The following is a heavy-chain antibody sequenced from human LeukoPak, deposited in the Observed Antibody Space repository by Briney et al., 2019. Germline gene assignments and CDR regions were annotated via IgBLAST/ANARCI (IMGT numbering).Heavy chain of an antibody. CDR1: GFTFNNAW. CDR2: IYSKTDGGTA. J-gene: IGHJ3*02. CDR3: TTGFFGVVNDAFDI. D-gene: IGHD3-3*01. V-gene: IGHV3-15*01. Sequence: GGSLRLSCAASGFTFNNAWMNWIRQAPGKGLEWVGRIYSKTDGGTADYAAPVKGRFTISRDDSKNTLWLQMNSLKTEDTAVYYCTTGFFGVVNDAFDIWGQGTMVIVSS.